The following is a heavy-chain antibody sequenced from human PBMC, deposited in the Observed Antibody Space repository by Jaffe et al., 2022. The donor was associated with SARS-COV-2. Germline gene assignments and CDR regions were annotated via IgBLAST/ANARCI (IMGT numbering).Heavy chain of an antibody. CDR2: IYYSGST. V-gene: IGHV4-59*01. CDR3: ASSAYYGSENPHNHWFDP. J-gene: IGHJ5*02. CDR1: GGSISSYY. D-gene: IGHD3-10*01. Sequence: QVQLQESGPGLVKPSETLSLTCTVSGGSISSYYWSWIRQPPGKGLEWIGYIYYSGSTNYNPSLKSRVTISVDTSKNQFSLKLSSVTAADTAVYYCASSAYYGSENPHNHWFDPWGQGTLVTVSS.